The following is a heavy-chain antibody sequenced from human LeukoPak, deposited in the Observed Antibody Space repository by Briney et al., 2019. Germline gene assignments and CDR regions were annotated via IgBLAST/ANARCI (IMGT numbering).Heavy chain of an antibody. Sequence: GGSLRLSCAASGFTFSSYEMNWVRQAPGKGLEWVSYISSSGSTIYYADSVKGRFTISRDNAKNSLYLQMNSLRAEDTAVYYCARDTMIRGVITSFDYWGQGTLVTVSS. V-gene: IGHV3-48*03. CDR3: ARDTMIRGVITSFDY. J-gene: IGHJ4*02. D-gene: IGHD3-10*01. CDR1: GFTFSSYE. CDR2: ISSSGSTI.